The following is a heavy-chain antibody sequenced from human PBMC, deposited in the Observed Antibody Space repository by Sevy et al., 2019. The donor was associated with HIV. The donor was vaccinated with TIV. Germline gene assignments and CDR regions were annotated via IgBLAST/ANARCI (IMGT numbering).Heavy chain of an antibody. V-gene: IGHV4-61*02. Sequence: SETLSLTCTVSGGSISSGSYYWSWIRQPAGKGLEWIGRISTSGSTNYNPSLKSRVTMSVDTSKNQFSLKLSSVTAADTAVYYCARDGFDWWGKYYYSYGMDFWGQGTTVTVSS. CDR3: ARDGFDWWGKYYYSYGMDF. CDR1: GGSISSGSYY. D-gene: IGHD3-9*01. CDR2: ISTSGST. J-gene: IGHJ6*02.